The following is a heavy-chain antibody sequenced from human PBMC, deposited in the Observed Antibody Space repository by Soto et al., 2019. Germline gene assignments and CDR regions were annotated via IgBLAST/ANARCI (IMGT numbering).Heavy chain of an antibody. Sequence: ASVKVSCKASGYTLTSYAIHWVRQAPGQRLEWMGWINAGNGNTKYSQKFQGRVTITRDTSASTAYMELSSLRSEGTAVYCCARQDGDSPLESLSWGQVTLVTVSS. D-gene: IGHD4-17*01. CDR3: ARQDGDSPLESLS. CDR1: GYTLTSYA. V-gene: IGHV1-3*01. J-gene: IGHJ5*02. CDR2: INAGNGNT.